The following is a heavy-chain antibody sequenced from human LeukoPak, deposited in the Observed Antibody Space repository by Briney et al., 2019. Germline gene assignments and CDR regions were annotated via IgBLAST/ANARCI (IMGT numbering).Heavy chain of an antibody. CDR2: ISAYNGNT. CDR1: GYTVTSYG. CDR3: ARDLEGLGGYCSGGSCPQFDP. D-gene: IGHD2-15*01. J-gene: IGHJ5*02. Sequence: GASVKVSCKASGYTVTSYGISWVRQAPGQGLEWMGLISAYNGNTNYAQKLQGRVTMTTDTSTSTAYMELRSLRSDDTAVYYCARDLEGLGGYCSGGSCPQFDPWGQGTLVTVSS. V-gene: IGHV1-18*01.